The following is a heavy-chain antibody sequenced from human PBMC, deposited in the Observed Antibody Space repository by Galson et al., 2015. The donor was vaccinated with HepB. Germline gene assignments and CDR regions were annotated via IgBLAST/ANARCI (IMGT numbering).Heavy chain of an antibody. J-gene: IGHJ4*02. CDR3: ARHGLGGSIPGYYYDSRGSYYFDY. V-gene: IGHV4-39*01. Sequence: ETLSLTCTVSGGSISSSSYYWGWIRQPPGKGLEWIGSIYYSGSTYYNPSLKSRVTISVDTSKNQFSLKLSSVTAADTAVYYCARHGLGGSIPGYYYDSRGSYYFDYWGQGTLVTVSS. CDR2: IYYSGST. D-gene: IGHD3-22*01. CDR1: GGSISSSSYY.